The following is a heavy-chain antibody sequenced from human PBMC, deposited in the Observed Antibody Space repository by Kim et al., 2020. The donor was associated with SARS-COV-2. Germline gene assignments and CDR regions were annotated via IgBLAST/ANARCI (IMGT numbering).Heavy chain of an antibody. Sequence: DPVKGRFTFSRDNSKNTLYLQMNSLRAEDTAVYYCAKAGLAAARQDWFDPWGQGTLVTVSS. V-gene: IGHV3-23*01. CDR3: AKAGLAAARQDWFDP. D-gene: IGHD6-6*01. J-gene: IGHJ5*02.